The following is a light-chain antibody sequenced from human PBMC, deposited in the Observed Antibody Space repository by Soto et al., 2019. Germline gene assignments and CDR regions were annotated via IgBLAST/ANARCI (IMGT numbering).Light chain of an antibody. J-gene: IGKJ1*01. CDR1: QGINNY. CDR3: LQSSRYPWT. V-gene: IGKV1-17*03. CDR2: GAF. Sequence: DLQMTQSPSAMSASVGDRVTITCRASQGINNYLAWFQQKPGKVPKRLIYGAFSLQSGVPSRFSGSGSGTKFTLTISSLQPEDFGTYYCLQSSRYPWTFGQGTKVEIK.